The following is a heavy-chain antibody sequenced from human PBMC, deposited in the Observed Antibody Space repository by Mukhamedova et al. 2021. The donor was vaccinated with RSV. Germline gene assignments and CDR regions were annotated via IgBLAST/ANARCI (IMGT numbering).Heavy chain of an antibody. CDR2: IYYTGTSGST. J-gene: IGHJ6*02. V-gene: IGHV4-59*01. Sequence: GLEWIGHIYYTGTSGSTKYNPSLKSRVSLSLDTSKNQFSLRLSSVTAADTAVYYCARDPGDAILGYYGLDVWGQGTTVTLSS. D-gene: IGHD3-3*01. CDR3: ARDPGDAILGYYGLDV.